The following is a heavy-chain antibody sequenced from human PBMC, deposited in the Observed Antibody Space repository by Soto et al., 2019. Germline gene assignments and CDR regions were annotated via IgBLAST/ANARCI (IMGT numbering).Heavy chain of an antibody. CDR1: GFTFSSYA. D-gene: IGHD6-19*01. Sequence: GGSLRLSCAASGFTFSSYAMSWVRQAPGKGLEWVSSISGSGGSTYYADSVKGRFTISRDNSKKMVYLQMNGLRADDTALYYCAKEALTVAGNNFDSWGQGTLVTVSS. CDR2: ISGSGGST. V-gene: IGHV3-23*01. CDR3: AKEALTVAGNNFDS. J-gene: IGHJ4*02.